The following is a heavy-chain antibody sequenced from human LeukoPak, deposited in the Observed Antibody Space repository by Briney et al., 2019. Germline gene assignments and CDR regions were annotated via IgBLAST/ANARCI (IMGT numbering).Heavy chain of an antibody. D-gene: IGHD6-6*01. CDR3: ARQVYSSSTNWFDP. J-gene: IGHJ5*02. CDR2: IYTSGST. CDR1: GGFISSYY. Sequence: ETLSLTCTVPGGFISSYYRSWIRQPPGEGPEWIGYIYTSGSTNYNPSLKSRVTISVDTSKNQFSLKLSSVTAADTAVYYCARQVYSSSTNWFDPWGQGTLVTVSS. V-gene: IGHV4-4*09.